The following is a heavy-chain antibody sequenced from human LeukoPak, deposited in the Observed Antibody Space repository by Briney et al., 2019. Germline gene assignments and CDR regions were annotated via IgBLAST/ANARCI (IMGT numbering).Heavy chain of an antibody. D-gene: IGHD6-19*01. J-gene: IGHJ4*02. Sequence: ASVKVSCKHPVDTFSVQLTYTGRPAPGQGLEWMGWIDPPSGTPHYAQKFQDTVTLTRDTSIGTAYMEVHRLQSHDTPVYYCAILGLGSGYTLDFWGQGTLISVSS. CDR3: AILGLGSGYTLDF. CDR1: VDTFSVQL. CDR2: IDPPSGTP. V-gene: IGHV1-2*02.